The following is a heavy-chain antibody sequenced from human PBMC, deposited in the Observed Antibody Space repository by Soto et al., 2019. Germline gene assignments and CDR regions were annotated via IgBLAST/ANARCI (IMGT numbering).Heavy chain of an antibody. Sequence: EVQLLESGGGLVQPGVSLRLSCAASGFTFSSYAMSWVRQAPGKGLEWVSAISGSGGSTYYADSVKGRFTISRDNSKNTLYLQMNSLRAEYTAVYYCAKGGYSYGHFDYWGQGTLVTVSS. J-gene: IGHJ4*02. CDR3: AKGGYSYGHFDY. V-gene: IGHV3-23*01. CDR1: GFTFSSYA. D-gene: IGHD5-18*01. CDR2: ISGSGGST.